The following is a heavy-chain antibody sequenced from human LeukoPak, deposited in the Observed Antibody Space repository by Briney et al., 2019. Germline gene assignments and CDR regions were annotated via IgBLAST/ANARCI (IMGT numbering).Heavy chain of an antibody. D-gene: IGHD3-10*01. CDR3: ARDLESTYYYGSGSLDV. V-gene: IGHV1-3*01. CDR2: INAGNGDT. Sequence: ASVKVSCKASGYTFTSYAMHWVRQAPGQRLEWMGWINAGNGDTQYSQKFQGRVTMTTDTSTSTAYMELRSLRSDDTAVYYCARDLESTYYYGSGSLDVWGQGTTVTVSS. CDR1: GYTFTSYA. J-gene: IGHJ6*02.